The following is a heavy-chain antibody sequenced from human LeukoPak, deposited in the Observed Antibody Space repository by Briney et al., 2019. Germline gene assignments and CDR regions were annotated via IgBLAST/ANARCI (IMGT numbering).Heavy chain of an antibody. CDR2: IATSSDYL. D-gene: IGHD3-10*01. CDR3: ARGRSITILRGVAISDGFDI. Sequence: GGSLRLSCAASGFTFSTYSMNWVRQAPGKGLEWVSSIATSSDYLYYAGSLKGRFTSSRDIASNSVYLHMNSLRHDDTAVYYCARGRSITILRGVAISDGFDIWGQGTKVTVS. V-gene: IGHV3-21*06. J-gene: IGHJ3*02. CDR1: GFTFSTYS.